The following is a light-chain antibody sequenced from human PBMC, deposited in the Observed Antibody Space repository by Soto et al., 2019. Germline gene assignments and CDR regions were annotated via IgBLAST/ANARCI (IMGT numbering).Light chain of an antibody. V-gene: IGKV3-15*01. Sequence: EIVMTQSPATLSVSPGERATLSCRASQSVSSNLAWYQQKPGQAPRLLIYGASIRATGIPARFSGSRSGTEFTLTISSLQSEEFAVYYCQQYNNWPRTFGQGTKVEIK. CDR3: QQYNNWPRT. CDR1: QSVSSN. J-gene: IGKJ1*01. CDR2: GAS.